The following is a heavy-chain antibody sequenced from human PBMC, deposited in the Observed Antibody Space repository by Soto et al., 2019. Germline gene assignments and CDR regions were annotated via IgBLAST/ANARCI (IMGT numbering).Heavy chain of an antibody. CDR3: ARGHEYDILTGFSNWFDP. J-gene: IGHJ5*02. V-gene: IGHV4-34*01. CDR2: INHSGST. Sequence: SETLSLTCAVYGGSFSGYYWSWIRQPPGKGLEWIGEINHSGSTNYNPSLKSRVTISVDTSKNQFSLKLSSVTAADTAVYYCARGHEYDILTGFSNWFDPWGQGTLVTVSS. D-gene: IGHD3-9*01. CDR1: GGSFSGYY.